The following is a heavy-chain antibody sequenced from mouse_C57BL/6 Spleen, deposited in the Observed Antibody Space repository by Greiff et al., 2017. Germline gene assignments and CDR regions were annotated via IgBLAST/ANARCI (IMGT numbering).Heavy chain of an antibody. D-gene: IGHD1-1*01. CDR3: TRFQDPLITAVVAPGFDV. J-gene: IGHJ1*03. CDR2: IDPETGGT. CDR1: GYTFTDYE. V-gene: IGHV1-15*01. Sequence: VQRVESGAELVRPGASVTLSCKASGYTFTDYEMHWVKQTPVHGLEWIGAIDPETGGTAYNQKFKGKAILTADKSSSTAYMELRSLTSEDSAVYYCTRFQDPLITAVVAPGFDVWGTGTTVTVSS.